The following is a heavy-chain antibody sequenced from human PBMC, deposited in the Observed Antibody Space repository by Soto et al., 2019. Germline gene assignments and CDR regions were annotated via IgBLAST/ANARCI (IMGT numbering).Heavy chain of an antibody. Sequence: GGSLRLSCAASGFTFSSYGMHWVRQAPGKGLEWVAVIWYDGSNKYYADSVKGRFTISRDNSKNTLYLQMNSLRAEDTAVYYCARDGPVVVITYYGMDVWGQGTTVTVSS. CDR1: GFTFSSYG. D-gene: IGHD3-22*01. CDR3: ARDGPVVVITYYGMDV. V-gene: IGHV3-33*01. CDR2: IWYDGSNK. J-gene: IGHJ6*02.